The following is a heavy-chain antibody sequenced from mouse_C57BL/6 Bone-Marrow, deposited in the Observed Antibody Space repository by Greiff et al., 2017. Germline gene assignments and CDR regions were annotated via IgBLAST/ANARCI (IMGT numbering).Heavy chain of an antibody. J-gene: IGHJ2*01. CDR2: IRLKSDNYAT. CDR1: GFTFSNYW. V-gene: IGHV6-3*01. CDR3: TGSNYVGY. Sequence: EVQLVESGGGLVQPGGSMKLSCVASGFTFSNYWMNWVRQSPEKGLEWVAQIRLKSDNYATHYAESVKGRFTISRDDSKSSVYLQMNNLRAEDTGIYYCTGSNYVGYWGQGTTLTVSS. D-gene: IGHD5-1*01.